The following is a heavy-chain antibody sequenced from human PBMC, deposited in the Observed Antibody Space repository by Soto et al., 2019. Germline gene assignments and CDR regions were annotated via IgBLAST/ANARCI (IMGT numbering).Heavy chain of an antibody. V-gene: IGHV4-61*01. CDR1: GDSISRGYNF. CDR2: IYYSGST. CDR3: ARHGSGSIYFAFDY. Sequence: SEILSLTCTVSGDSISRGYNFWTWIRQHPGKGLEWIGNIYYSGSTNYDPSLNSRVAMAVDTSKSELSLKLRSVTAADTAIYYCARHGSGSIYFAFDYWGQGILVTVSS. D-gene: IGHD6-13*01. J-gene: IGHJ4*01.